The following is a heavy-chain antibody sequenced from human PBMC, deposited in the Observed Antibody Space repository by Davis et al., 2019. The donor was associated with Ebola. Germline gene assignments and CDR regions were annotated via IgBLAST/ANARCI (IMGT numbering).Heavy chain of an antibody. J-gene: IGHJ5*02. CDR2: ISSDGRNI. CDR3: ARDASGIPFSFDP. CDR1: GFTFSNFV. V-gene: IGHV3-30*04. Sequence: PGGSLRLSCTASGFTFSNFVMHWVRQAPGKGLEWLAFISSDGRNIHQEQSMKGQFTISRDNSRNTVYLQMNSLRHEDTAIYYCARDASGIPFSFDPWGQGTLVTVSS. D-gene: IGHD2-15*01.